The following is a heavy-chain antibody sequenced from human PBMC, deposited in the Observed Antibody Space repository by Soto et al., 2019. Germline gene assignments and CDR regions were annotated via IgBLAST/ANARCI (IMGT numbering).Heavy chain of an antibody. CDR1: GGSFSGYY. J-gene: IGHJ4*02. D-gene: IGHD6-13*01. Sequence: SETLSLTCAVYGGSFSGYYWSWIRQPPGKGLEWIGEINHSGSTNYNPSLKSRVTISVDTSKNQFSLKLSSVTAADTAVYYCARVRKGAAAGRINFDYWGQGTLVTVSS. CDR2: INHSGST. CDR3: ARVRKGAAAGRINFDY. V-gene: IGHV4-34*01.